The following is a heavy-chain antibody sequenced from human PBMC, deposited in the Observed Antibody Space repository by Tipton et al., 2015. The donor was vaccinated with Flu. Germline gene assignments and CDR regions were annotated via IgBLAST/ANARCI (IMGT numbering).Heavy chain of an antibody. D-gene: IGHD3-10*01. V-gene: IGHV4-39*01. J-gene: IGHJ4*02. Sequence: TLSLTCTVSSGTVSNSRSYWGWIRQSPGKGLEWFGSIYYYGSAYFNPSLKSRVTISVDTSKDQFSLRLSSVTAADTAVYYCAGTTYGSGTIWGQGTLVTVSS. CDR2: IYYYGSA. CDR1: SGTVSNSRSY. CDR3: AGTTYGSGTI.